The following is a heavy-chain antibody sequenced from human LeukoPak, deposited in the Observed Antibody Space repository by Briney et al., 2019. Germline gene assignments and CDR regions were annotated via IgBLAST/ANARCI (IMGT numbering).Heavy chain of an antibody. CDR2: ISGGGGIT. V-gene: IGHV3-23*01. D-gene: IGHD3-9*01. CDR1: GFTFTSYA. CDR3: AKDQNYDILTGLLWYYGMDV. Sequence: GGSLRLSCAASGFTFTSYAMSWVRQAPGKGLEWVSTISGGGGITYYADPVKGRFTISRDSSKKTLYLQMNSLRGEDTAVYYCAKDQNYDILTGLLWYYGMDVWGQGTTVTVSS. J-gene: IGHJ6*02.